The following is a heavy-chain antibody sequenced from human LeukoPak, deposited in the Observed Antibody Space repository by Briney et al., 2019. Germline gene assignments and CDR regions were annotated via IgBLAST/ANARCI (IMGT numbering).Heavy chain of an antibody. CDR3: AREDAAVGTAAPHDY. V-gene: IGHV4-34*01. Sequence: SETLSLTCAVYGGSFSGYYWSWIRQPPGKGLEWIGEINHSGSTNYNPSLKSRVTLSVDRSKNQISLNLNSVTAADTAVYYCAREDAAVGTAAPHDYWGQGILVTVSS. CDR1: GGSFSGYY. D-gene: IGHD6-13*01. CDR2: INHSGST. J-gene: IGHJ4*02.